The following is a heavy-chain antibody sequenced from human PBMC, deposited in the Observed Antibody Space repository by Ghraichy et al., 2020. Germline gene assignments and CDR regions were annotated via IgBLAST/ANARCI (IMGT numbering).Heavy chain of an antibody. J-gene: IGHJ4*02. Sequence: SETLSLTCTVSGGSISSSSYYWGWIRQPPGKGLEWIGSIYYSGSTYYNPSLKSRVTISVDTSKNQFSLKLSSVTAADTAVYYCARGSGVFAAPNYWVDYWGQGTLVTVSS. CDR2: IYYSGST. V-gene: IGHV4-39*01. D-gene: IGHD1-7*01. CDR3: ARGSGVFAAPNYWVDY. CDR1: GGSISSSSYY.